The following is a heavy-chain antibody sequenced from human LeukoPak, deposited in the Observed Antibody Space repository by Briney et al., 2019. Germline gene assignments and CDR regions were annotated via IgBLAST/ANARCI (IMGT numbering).Heavy chain of an antibody. CDR2: TYYRSKWYN. Sequence: SQTLSLTCAISGDSVSSNSAAWNWIRQSPSRDLEWLGRTYYRSKWYNDYAVSVKSRITINPDTSKNQFSLQLNSVTPEDTAVYYCARVVLGIAVAGSLDAFDIWGQGTMVTVSS. CDR3: ARVVLGIAVAGSLDAFDI. V-gene: IGHV6-1*01. J-gene: IGHJ3*02. D-gene: IGHD6-19*01. CDR1: GDSVSSNSAA.